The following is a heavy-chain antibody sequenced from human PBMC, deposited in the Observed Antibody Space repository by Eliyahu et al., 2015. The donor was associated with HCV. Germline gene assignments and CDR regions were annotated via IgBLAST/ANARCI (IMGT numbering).Heavy chain of an antibody. CDR2: ISSNGGST. CDR1: GFXFSSYA. CDR3: ARDGGATAPAYFFDY. Sequence: EVQLVESGGGLVQPGGSLRLSCAAXGFXFSSYAMHWVRQAPGKGXEYVSAISSNGGSTYYANSVKGRFTIPRDNSKNTLYLQMGSLRAEDMAVYYCARDGGATAPAYFFDYWGQGTLVTVSS. D-gene: IGHD1-26*01. V-gene: IGHV3-64*01. J-gene: IGHJ4*02.